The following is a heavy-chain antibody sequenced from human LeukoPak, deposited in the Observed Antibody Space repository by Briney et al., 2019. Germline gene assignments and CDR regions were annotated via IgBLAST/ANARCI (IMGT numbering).Heavy chain of an antibody. D-gene: IGHD3-9*01. CDR3: ARDGGYFDWFPFWGY. CDR1: GGSISSSSYY. V-gene: IGHV4-39*07. CDR2: IYYSGST. J-gene: IGHJ4*02. Sequence: PSETLSLTCTVSGGSISSSSYYWGWIRQPPGKGLEWIGSIYYSGSTYYNPSLKSRVTISVDTSKNQFSLKLSSVTAADTAVYYCARDGGYFDWFPFWGYWGQGTLVTVSS.